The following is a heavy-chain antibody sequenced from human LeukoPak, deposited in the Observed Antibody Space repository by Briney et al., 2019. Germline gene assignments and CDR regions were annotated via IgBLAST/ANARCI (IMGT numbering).Heavy chain of an antibody. V-gene: IGHV4-61*01. CDR1: GYSISSGYY. CDR2: IYYSGST. CDR3: ASCERGYSYGYDYYYYMDV. D-gene: IGHD5-18*01. Sequence: SETLSLTCAVSGYSISSGYYWGWIRQPPGKGLEWIGYIYYSGSTNYNPSLKSRVTISVDTSKNQFSLKLSSVTAADTAVYYCASCERGYSYGYDYYYYMDVWGKGTTVTVSS. J-gene: IGHJ6*03.